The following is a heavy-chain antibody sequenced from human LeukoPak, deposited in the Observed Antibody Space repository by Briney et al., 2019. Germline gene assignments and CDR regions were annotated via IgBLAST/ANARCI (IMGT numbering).Heavy chain of an antibody. V-gene: IGHV3-23*01. CDR3: AKINSGSYTDY. CDR1: GFTFSNYA. Sequence: GGSLRLSCAASGFTFSNYAMSWVRQAPGKGLEWVSSISSSGGGTYYADSVKGRFTISRDNSKNTLSLQMNSLKAEDTAVYYCAKINSGSYTDYWGQGTLVSVSS. D-gene: IGHD1-26*01. J-gene: IGHJ4*02. CDR2: ISSSGGGT.